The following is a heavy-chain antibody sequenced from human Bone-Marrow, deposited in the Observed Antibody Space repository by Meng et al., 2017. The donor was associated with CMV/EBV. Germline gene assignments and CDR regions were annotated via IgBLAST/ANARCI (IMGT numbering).Heavy chain of an antibody. D-gene: IGHD6-6*01. J-gene: IGHJ4*02. CDR1: GFSLSTSGVG. V-gene: IGHV2-5*01. CDR2: IYWNDDK. Sequence: SGPTLVKPTQTLTLTCTFSGFSLSTSGVGVGWIRQPPGKALEWLALIYWNDDKRYSPSLKSRLTITKDTSKNQVVLTMTNMDPVDTATYYCAHRRQSIAALRWAFDYWGQGTLATVSS. CDR3: AHRRQSIAALRWAFDY.